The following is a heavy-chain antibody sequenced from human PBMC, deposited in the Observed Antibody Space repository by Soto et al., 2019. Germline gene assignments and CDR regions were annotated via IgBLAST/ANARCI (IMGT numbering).Heavy chain of an antibody. CDR2: IYYSGST. Sequence: PSETLSLTCTVSGGSISSGDYYWSWIRQPPGKGLEWIGYIYYSGSTYYNPSLKSRVTISVDTYKNQFSLKLSSVTAADTAVYYCARGPAMPPYYYYGMDVWGQGTTVTVSS. D-gene: IGHD2-2*01. CDR1: GGSISSGDYY. V-gene: IGHV4-30-4*01. CDR3: ARGPAMPPYYYYGMDV. J-gene: IGHJ6*02.